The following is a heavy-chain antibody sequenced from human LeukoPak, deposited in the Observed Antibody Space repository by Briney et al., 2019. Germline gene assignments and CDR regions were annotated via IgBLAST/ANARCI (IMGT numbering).Heavy chain of an antibody. CDR3: ARVPSGSGSYLWWFDP. J-gene: IGHJ5*02. D-gene: IGHD3-10*01. Sequence: GGALRLSCAASGFTFSVHAMNWVRQAPGEGLEWVSSISNTGGFTMYADSVKGRFTISRDNAKNSLYLQMNSLRADDTAVYFCARVPSGSGSYLWWFDPWGQGTLVTVSS. CDR1: GFTFSVHA. CDR2: ISNTGGFT. V-gene: IGHV3-21*01.